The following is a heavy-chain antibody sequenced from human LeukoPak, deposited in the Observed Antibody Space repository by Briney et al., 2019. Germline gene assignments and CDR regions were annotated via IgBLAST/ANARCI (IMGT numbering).Heavy chain of an antibody. Sequence: ASVKVSCKASGYTFTSYYMHWVRQAPGQGLEWMGIINPSGGSTSYAQKFQGRVTMTRDTSMSTVYMELSSLRSEDTAVYYCARAGLTMVRGVIIIPGSDYWGQGTLVTVSS. D-gene: IGHD3-10*01. V-gene: IGHV1-46*01. CDR1: GYTFTSYY. CDR2: INPSGGST. J-gene: IGHJ4*02. CDR3: ARAGLTMVRGVIIIPGSDY.